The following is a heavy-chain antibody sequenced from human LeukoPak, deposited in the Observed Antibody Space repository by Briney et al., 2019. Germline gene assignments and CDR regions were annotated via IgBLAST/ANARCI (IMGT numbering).Heavy chain of an antibody. D-gene: IGHD2-15*01. Sequence: GGSLRLSCAASGFTFSSYWMHWVRQVPGKGLVWVSRINIDGRSTSYADSVKGRFTISMDNAKNSLYLQMNSLRAEDTAVYYCARVVCSGGACSPLVPHYYYRMDVWGQGTTVTVSS. J-gene: IGHJ6*02. CDR2: INIDGRST. V-gene: IGHV3-74*01. CDR3: ARVVCSGGACSPLVPHYYYRMDV. CDR1: GFTFSSYW.